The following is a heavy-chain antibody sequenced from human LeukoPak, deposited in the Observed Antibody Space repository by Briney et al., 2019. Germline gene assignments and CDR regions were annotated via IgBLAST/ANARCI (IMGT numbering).Heavy chain of an antibody. V-gene: IGHV3-30*01. J-gene: IGHJ6*03. CDR2: ISYDGSNK. CDR3: ARQYYDFWSGYYIGYYYYMDV. Sequence: GGSLRLSCAASGFTFSSYAMHWVRQAPGKGLECVAVISYDGSNKYYADSVKGRFTISRDNSKNTLYLQMNSLRAEDAAVYYCARQYYDFWSGYYIGYYYYMDVWGKGTTVTVSS. CDR1: GFTFSSYA. D-gene: IGHD3-3*01.